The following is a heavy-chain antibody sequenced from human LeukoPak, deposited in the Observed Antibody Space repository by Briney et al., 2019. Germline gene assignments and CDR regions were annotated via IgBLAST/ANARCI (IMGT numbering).Heavy chain of an antibody. J-gene: IGHJ4*02. CDR2: IYYSGST. Sequence: PSETLSLTRTVSGGSISSYYWNWIRQPPGKGLEWIGYIYYSGSTNYNPSLKSRVTISVDTSKNQFSLKLSSVTAADTAVYYCARDVGATPGYFDYWGQGTLVTVSS. CDR1: GGSISSYY. CDR3: ARDVGATPGYFDY. V-gene: IGHV4-59*01. D-gene: IGHD1-26*01.